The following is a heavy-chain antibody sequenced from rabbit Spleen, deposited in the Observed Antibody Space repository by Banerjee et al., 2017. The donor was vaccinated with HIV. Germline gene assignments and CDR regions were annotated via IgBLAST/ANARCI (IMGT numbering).Heavy chain of an antibody. V-gene: IGHV1S40*01. CDR3: ARDSSSSFSSYGMDL. Sequence: QSLEESGGDLVQPGASLTLTCTASGFDFSSSYYMNWVRQAPGKGLEWIACIDTGSSGFTYFATWAKGRFTCSKTSSTTVTLQMTRLTAADTATYFCARDSSSSFSSYGMDLWGPGTLVTVS. CDR1: GFDFSSSYY. J-gene: IGHJ6*01. D-gene: IGHD1-1*01. CDR2: IDTGSSGFT.